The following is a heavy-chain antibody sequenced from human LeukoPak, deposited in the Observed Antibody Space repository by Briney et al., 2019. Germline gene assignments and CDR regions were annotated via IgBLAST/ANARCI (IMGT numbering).Heavy chain of an antibody. Sequence: PSETLSLTCTVSGYSISSGYYWGWIRQPPGKGLEWIGSIYHSGSTYYNPSLKSRVTISVDTSKNQFPLKLSSVTAADTAVYYCARGDYPRPFDFWGQGTLVTVSS. CDR1: GYSISSGYY. CDR3: ARGDYPRPFDF. J-gene: IGHJ4*02. D-gene: IGHD2-21*01. CDR2: IYHSGST. V-gene: IGHV4-38-2*02.